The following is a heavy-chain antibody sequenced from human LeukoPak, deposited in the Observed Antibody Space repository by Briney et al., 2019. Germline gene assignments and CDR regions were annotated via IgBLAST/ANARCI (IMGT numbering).Heavy chain of an antibody. CDR2: ISYDGSNK. Sequence: LRLPCSATKINFSNYGMHRIRHAPTKELESQAVISYDGSNKYYADSVKGRFTISRDNSKNTLYLQMNSLRAEDTAVYYCEKERYSSSGILDYWGQGTLVTV. D-gene: IGHD6-6*01. J-gene: IGHJ4*02. CDR1: KINFSNYG. V-gene: IGHV3-30*18. CDR3: EKERYSSSGILDY.